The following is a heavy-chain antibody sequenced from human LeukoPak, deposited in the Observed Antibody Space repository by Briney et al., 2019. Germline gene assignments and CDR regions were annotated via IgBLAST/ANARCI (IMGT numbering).Heavy chain of an antibody. D-gene: IGHD3-10*01. J-gene: IGHJ4*02. CDR1: GGTFSSYA. CDR2: IIPIFGTA. Sequence: SVKVSCKASGGTFSSYAISWVRQAPGQGLEWMGGIIPIFGTANYAQKFRGRVTITTDESTSTAYMELSSLRSENTAVYYCARDQYYGSGSHRFDYWGQGTLVTVSS. CDR3: ARDQYYGSGSHRFDY. V-gene: IGHV1-69*05.